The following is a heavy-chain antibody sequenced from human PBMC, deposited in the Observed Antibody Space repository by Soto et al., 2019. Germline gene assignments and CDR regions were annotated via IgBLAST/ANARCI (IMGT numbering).Heavy chain of an antibody. CDR1: GFSFSNYA. CDR2: LSYDGSSK. Sequence: QVQLVESGGGVVQPGRSLRLSCAASGFSFSNYAMHWVRQAPGKGLEWVAVLSYDGSSKYYADSVKGRITLSRDNSKNTLFLQMNRLRPEDTALYYCTRGEAASGASPIYFDYWGQGALVTVSS. CDR3: TRGEAASGASPIYFDY. J-gene: IGHJ4*02. D-gene: IGHD6-13*01. V-gene: IGHV3-30-3*01.